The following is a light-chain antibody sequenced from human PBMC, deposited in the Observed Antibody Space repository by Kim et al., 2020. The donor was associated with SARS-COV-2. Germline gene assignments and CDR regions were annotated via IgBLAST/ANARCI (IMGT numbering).Light chain of an antibody. V-gene: IGLV1-44*01. CDR3: AAWDDSLNGVL. J-gene: IGLJ2*01. CDR2: SSD. CDR1: SSNIGSNT. Sequence: QSVLTQPPSASGTPGQRVTISCSGSSSNIGSNTVNWYQQLPETAPKLLIYSSDQRPSGVPDRFSGSKSGTSASLDIRGLQSEDEADYYCAAWDDSLNGVLFGGGTHLTVL.